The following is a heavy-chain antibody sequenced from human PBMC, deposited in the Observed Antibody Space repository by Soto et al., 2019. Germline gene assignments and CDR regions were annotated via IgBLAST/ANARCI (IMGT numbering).Heavy chain of an antibody. CDR3: ARAYYDSSGYSLDP. D-gene: IGHD3-22*01. Sequence: PSETLSLTCTVSGGSISSSSYFWGWIRQPPGKGLEWIGSIYYSGSMNYNPSLKSRVIISDDTSKNQIFLRLSSVTAADTAVYYCARAYYDSSGYSLDPWGQGILVTVSS. J-gene: IGHJ5*02. CDR1: GGSISSSSYF. CDR2: IYYSGSM. V-gene: IGHV4-39*07.